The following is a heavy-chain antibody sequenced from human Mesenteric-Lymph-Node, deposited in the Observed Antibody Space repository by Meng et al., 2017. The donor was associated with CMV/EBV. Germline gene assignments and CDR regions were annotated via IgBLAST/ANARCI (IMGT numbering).Heavy chain of an antibody. CDR1: GFNVRDKY. CDR2: IYRGDNT. D-gene: IGHD3-10*01. J-gene: IGHJ4*02. CDR3: TGDSVSNPNLDY. Sequence: EGTLVGSGGGLVQPGGCLRLSCAASGFNVRDKYMSWVCQAPGKGLEWVCIIYRGDNTYYIDSVKDRFTVSRDNSKNTMYLQMNSLRVEDTAVYYCTGDSVSNPNLDYWGQGTLVTVSS. V-gene: IGHV3-66*01.